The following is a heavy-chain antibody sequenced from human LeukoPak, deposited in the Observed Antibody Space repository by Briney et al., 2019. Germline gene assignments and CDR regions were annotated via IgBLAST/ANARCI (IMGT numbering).Heavy chain of an antibody. J-gene: IGHJ4*02. V-gene: IGHV3-7*01. Sequence: GGSLRLSCVASELIFSDFSMTWVRHSRGKGPEWVATMKKDGSEKYYVDSVKGRFTISRDNAENTLYLHMTSLRADDTAVYYCTRGGRYTSYYWQYWGPGTLVTVSS. CDR3: TRGGRYTSYYWQY. CDR2: MKKDGSEK. CDR1: ELIFSDFS. D-gene: IGHD1-26*01.